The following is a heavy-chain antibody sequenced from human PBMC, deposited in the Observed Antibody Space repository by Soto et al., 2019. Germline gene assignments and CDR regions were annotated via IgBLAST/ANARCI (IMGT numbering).Heavy chain of an antibody. V-gene: IGHV5-51*01. J-gene: IGHJ5*02. CDR1: GYSFTSYW. CDR2: SYPGDSDT. Sequence: PGESLKISCKGSGYSFTSYWIGWVRQMPGKGLEWMGISYPGDSDTRYSPSFQGQVTISADKSISTAYLQWSSLKASDPAMDYCARQRSASGWFDPWGQGTLVTVSS. D-gene: IGHD3-3*01. CDR3: ARQRSASGWFDP.